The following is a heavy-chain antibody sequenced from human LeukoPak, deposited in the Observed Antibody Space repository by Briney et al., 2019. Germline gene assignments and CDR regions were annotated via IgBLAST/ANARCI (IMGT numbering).Heavy chain of an antibody. V-gene: IGHV3-21*01. CDR2: ISTSSSYI. CDR1: GFTFSTYS. Sequence: PGGSLRLSCAASGFTFSTYSMNWVRQAPGKGLEWVSSISTSSSYIYYADSVKGRFTISRDNAKKSLHLQMNSLRAKDTAVYYCARGTLNIPGEHGAFDYWGQGTLVTVSS. J-gene: IGHJ4*02. CDR3: ARGTLNIPGEHGAFDY. D-gene: IGHD1-14*01.